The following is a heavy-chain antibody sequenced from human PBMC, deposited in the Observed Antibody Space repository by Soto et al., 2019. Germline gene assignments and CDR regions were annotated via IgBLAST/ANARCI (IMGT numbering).Heavy chain of an antibody. Sequence: PSETLSLTCTVSGGSLSSYYWSWIRQPPGKGLEWIGYIYYSGSTNYNPPLKSRVTISVDTSKNQFSLKLSSVTAADTAVYYCAREAVAGMGHFDYWGQRTLVTVSS. CDR2: IYYSGST. CDR1: GGSLSSYY. J-gene: IGHJ4*02. CDR3: AREAVAGMGHFDY. D-gene: IGHD6-19*01. V-gene: IGHV4-59*01.